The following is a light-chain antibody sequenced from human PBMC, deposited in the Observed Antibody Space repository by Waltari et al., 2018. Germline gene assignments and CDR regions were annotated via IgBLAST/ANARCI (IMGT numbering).Light chain of an antibody. CDR3: ATWDNSLTAVV. CDR2: DKY. V-gene: IGLV1-51*01. CDR1: SSNIGNYF. J-gene: IGLJ2*01. Sequence: QSVLTQPPSVSAAPGQKVTISCSGSSSNIGNYFVSWYHQLPGATPKLLIYDKYKRPSGIPDRFSASNSGTSATLDIPGLQIGDEADYYCATWDNSLTAVVFGGGTKLTVL.